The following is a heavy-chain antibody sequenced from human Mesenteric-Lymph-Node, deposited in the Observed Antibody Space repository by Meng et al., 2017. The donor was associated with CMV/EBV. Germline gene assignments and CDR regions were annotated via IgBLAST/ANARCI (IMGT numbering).Heavy chain of an antibody. CDR3: ARGRGAPALGYYYYGMDV. J-gene: IGHJ6*02. V-gene: IGHV4-4*02. D-gene: IGHD1-26*01. CDR1: GDSISGSHW. Sequence: GSLRLSCVVSGDSISGSHWWSWVRQPPGKGLEWIGEVSPTESTNYNPSLKSRVTISGDRSRNQFSLKLSSVTAADTAVYYCARGRGAPALGYYYYGMDVWGQGTTVTVSS. CDR2: VSPTEST.